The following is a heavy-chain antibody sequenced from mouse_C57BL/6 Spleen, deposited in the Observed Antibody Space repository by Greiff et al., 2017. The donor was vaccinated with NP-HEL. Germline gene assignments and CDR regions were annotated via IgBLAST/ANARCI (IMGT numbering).Heavy chain of an antibody. CDR2: IDPSDSYT. V-gene: IGHV1-69*01. J-gene: IGHJ1*03. CDR3: YGYDGYFDV. D-gene: IGHD2-2*01. Sequence: QVQLQQPGAELVMPGASVKLSCKASGYTFTSYWMHWVKQRPGQGLEWIGEIDPSDSYTNYNQKFKGKSTLTVDKSSSTAYMQLSSLTSEDSAVYYCYGYDGYFDVWGTGTTVTVSS. CDR1: GYTFTSYW.